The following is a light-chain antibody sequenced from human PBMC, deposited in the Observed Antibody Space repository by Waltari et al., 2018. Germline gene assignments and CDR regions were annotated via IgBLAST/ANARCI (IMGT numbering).Light chain of an antibody. CDR1: GIGTKS. Sequence: SYVLTQPPSVSVAPGKTSRTTCGGAGIGTKSVPWYQQKPGQAPVLVIHYDTDRPSGIPERFSGSHSGHTATLTITRVEAGDEADYYCQVWDASSDVVFGGGTKLTVL. CDR2: YDT. V-gene: IGLV3-21*04. CDR3: QVWDASSDVV. J-gene: IGLJ2*01.